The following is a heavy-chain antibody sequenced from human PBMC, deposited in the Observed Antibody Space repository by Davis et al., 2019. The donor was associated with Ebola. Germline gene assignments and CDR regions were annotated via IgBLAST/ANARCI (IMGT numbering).Heavy chain of an antibody. CDR3: ARLVSGYDSRFDY. J-gene: IGHJ4*02. V-gene: IGHV4-39*07. CDR1: GGSISSSSYY. Sequence: MPSETLSLTCTVSGGSISSSSYYWGWIRQPPGKGLEWIGSIYYSGSTYYNPSLKSRVTISVDTSKNQFSLKLSSVTAADTAVYYCARLVSGYDSRFDYWGQGTLVTVSS. CDR2: IYYSGST. D-gene: IGHD5-12*01.